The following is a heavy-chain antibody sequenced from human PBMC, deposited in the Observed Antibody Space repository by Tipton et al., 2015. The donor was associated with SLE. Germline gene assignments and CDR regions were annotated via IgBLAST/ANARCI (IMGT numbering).Heavy chain of an antibody. CDR2: IYYSGST. Sequence: TLSLTCTVSGGSISSYYWSWIRQPPGKGLEWIGYIYYSGSTNYNPSLKSRVTISVDTSKNQFSLKLSSVTAADTAVYYCASGYLGWYADYYYMDVWGKGTMVTVSS. CDR3: ASGYLGWYADYYYMDV. V-gene: IGHV4-59*01. D-gene: IGHD6-19*01. CDR1: GGSISSYY. J-gene: IGHJ6*03.